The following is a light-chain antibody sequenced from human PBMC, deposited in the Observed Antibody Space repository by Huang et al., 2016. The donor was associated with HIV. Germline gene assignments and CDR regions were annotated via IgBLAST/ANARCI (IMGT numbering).Light chain of an antibody. CDR1: QSVLSGNNKNY. J-gene: IGKJ3*01. CDR2: WAS. V-gene: IGKV4-1*01. Sequence: DIVMTQSPDSLAVSLGERATINCKSIQSVLSGNNKNYLAWFQQKSGQPPKLLIYWASTRESGVPDRFSGSGSRTDFTLTINNLQPEDVAVYYCQQYFNPPVTFGPGTKVHVK. CDR3: QQYFNPPVT.